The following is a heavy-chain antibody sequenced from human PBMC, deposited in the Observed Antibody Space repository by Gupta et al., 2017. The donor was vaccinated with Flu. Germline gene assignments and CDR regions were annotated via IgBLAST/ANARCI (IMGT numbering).Heavy chain of an antibody. J-gene: IGHJ6*02. CDR1: RLSVGYCG. Sequence: QGRVVEAGGGMVERGSSLRHPSAPARLSVGYCGSQGVGQAPGKGLKGLAGIAHDGSQNYHTDTVKGRFIISRDNSKNTLYLQMSGLRTEDTAVYYCAKDWRWNNNIYGMNVWGQGTTVTVSS. CDR3: AKDWRWNNNIYGMNV. CDR2: IAHDGSQN. D-gene: IGHD1-1*01. V-gene: IGHV3-30*18.